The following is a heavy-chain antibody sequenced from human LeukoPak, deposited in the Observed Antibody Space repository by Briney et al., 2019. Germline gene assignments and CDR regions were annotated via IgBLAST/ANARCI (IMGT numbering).Heavy chain of an antibody. CDR1: GGSFSGYY. D-gene: IGHD5-12*01. CDR2: INHSGST. V-gene: IGHV4-34*01. J-gene: IGHJ6*02. Sequence: SETLSLTCAVYGGSFSGYYWSWIRQPPGKGLEWIGEINHSGSTNYNPSLKSPVTISVDTSKNQFSLKLSSVTAADTAVYYCARFKVATIPYYYYYYGMDVWGQGTTVTVSS. CDR3: ARFKVATIPYYYYYYGMDV.